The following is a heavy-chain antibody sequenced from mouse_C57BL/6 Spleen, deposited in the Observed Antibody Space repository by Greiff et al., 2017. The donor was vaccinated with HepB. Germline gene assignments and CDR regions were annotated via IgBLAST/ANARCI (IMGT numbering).Heavy chain of an antibody. CDR3: ARNPGSYYFDY. Sequence: EVKLMESGGGLVKPGGSLKLSCAASGFTFSDYGMHWVRQAPEKGLEWVAYISSGSSNIDYADTVKGRFTITRDNAKNTLFLQMTSLRSEDTDMYYCARNPGSYYFDYWGQGTTLTVSS. CDR1: GFTFSDYG. V-gene: IGHV5-17*01. J-gene: IGHJ2*01. CDR2: ISSGSSNI.